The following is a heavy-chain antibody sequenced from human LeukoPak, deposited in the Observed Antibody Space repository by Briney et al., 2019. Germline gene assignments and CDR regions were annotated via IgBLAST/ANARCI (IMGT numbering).Heavy chain of an antibody. CDR2: IYSGGGT. CDR1: GFTVSSNY. J-gene: IGHJ4*02. D-gene: IGHD3-10*01. CDR3: ARGYGSGSFYNPFDY. V-gene: IGHV3-53*01. Sequence: PGGSLRLSCAASGFTVSSNYMSWVRQAPGKGLEWVSVIYSGGGTYYADSVKGRFTISRGISKNTVYLQMNSLRAEDTAVYYCARGYGSGSFYNPFDYWGQGTLVTVSS.